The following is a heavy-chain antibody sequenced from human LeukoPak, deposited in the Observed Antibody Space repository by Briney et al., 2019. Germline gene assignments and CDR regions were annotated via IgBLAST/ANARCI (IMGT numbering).Heavy chain of an antibody. CDR1: GGSISSYY. Sequence: SETLSLTCTVSGGSISSYYWSWIRQPPGKGLEWIGYIYYSGSTNYNPSLKSRVTISVDTSKNQFSLKLSSVTAADTAVYYCARTPVEMSSISYVDNWGQGTLVTASS. D-gene: IGHD5-24*01. J-gene: IGHJ4*02. V-gene: IGHV4-59*01. CDR3: ARTPVEMSSISYVDN. CDR2: IYYSGST.